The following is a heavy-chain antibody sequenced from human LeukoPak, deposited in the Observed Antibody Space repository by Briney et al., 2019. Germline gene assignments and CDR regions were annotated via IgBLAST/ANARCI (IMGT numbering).Heavy chain of an antibody. CDR2: IKQDGSEK. CDR3: AKDARYFDFIDY. Sequence: QSGGSLRLSCAASGFTFSSYWMSWVRQAPGKGLEWVANIKQDGSEKYYADSVKGRFTISRDNSKNTVYLQMNSLRAEDTAVYYCAKDARYFDFIDYWGQGTLVTVSS. D-gene: IGHD3-9*01. V-gene: IGHV3-7*01. J-gene: IGHJ4*02. CDR1: GFTFSSYW.